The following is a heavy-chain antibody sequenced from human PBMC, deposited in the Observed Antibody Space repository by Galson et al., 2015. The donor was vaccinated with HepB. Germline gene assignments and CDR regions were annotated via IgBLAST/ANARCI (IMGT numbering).Heavy chain of an antibody. CDR1: GYTFTNYN. CDR2: XXTGNGHT. V-gene: IGHV1-3*04. J-gene: IGHJ4*02. CDR3: ARAPGISFGELLQPLTF. D-gene: IGHD3-10*01. Sequence: SVKVSCKASGYTFTNYNMHWVRQAPGQSLXXMGXXXTGNGHTKYSQKFQGRVTITRDTSASTAYFELSRLRSGDAAVYYCARAPGISFGELLQPLTFWGLGTLVTVSS.